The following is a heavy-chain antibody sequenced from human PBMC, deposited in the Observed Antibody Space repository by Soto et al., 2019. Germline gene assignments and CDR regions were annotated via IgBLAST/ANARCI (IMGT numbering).Heavy chain of an antibody. D-gene: IGHD6-19*01. CDR3: AKGGRQWLVTSDFNY. J-gene: IGHJ4*02. Sequence: VQLVESGGGVVQPGRSLRLSCAASGFTFSDYAMHLVRQAPGKGLEWVAVVSHDGRNTHYADSVKGRFTISRDSSKNTVSLEMTSLRAEDTAVYYFAKGGRQWLVTSDFNYWGQGALVTVSS. V-gene: IGHV3-30*18. CDR1: GFTFSDYA. CDR2: VSHDGRNT.